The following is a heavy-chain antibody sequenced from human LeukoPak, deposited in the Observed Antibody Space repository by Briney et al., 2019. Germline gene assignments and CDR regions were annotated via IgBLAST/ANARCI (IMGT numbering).Heavy chain of an antibody. CDR3: AKTRPLDSSSWSHGDY. D-gene: IGHD6-13*01. V-gene: IGHV3-23*01. CDR2: ISGSGDST. J-gene: IGHJ4*02. CDR1: GFTFSSYA. Sequence: GGSLRLSCAASGFTFSSYAMSWVRQAPGKGLEWVSAISGSGDSTYYGDSVKGRFTISRYNSKNTLYLQMNSLRAEDTAVYYCAKTRPLDSSSWSHGDYWGQGTLVTVSS.